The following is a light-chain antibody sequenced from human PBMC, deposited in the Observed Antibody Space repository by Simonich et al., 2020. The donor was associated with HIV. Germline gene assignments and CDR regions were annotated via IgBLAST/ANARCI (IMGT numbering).Light chain of an antibody. J-gene: IGLJ3*02. Sequence: QSALTQPASVSGSPGQSITISCTGTSSDVGGYNSVSWYQTHPSKAPKLMIYDVSKRPSGVSNRFSGSKSGNTASLTISGLQAEDEADYYCCSYAGSSTLVFGGGTKLTVL. V-gene: IGLV2-23*02. CDR1: SSDVGGYNS. CDR2: DVS. CDR3: CSYAGSSTLV.